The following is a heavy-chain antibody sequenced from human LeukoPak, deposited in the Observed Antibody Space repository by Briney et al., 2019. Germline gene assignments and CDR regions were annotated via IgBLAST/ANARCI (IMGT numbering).Heavy chain of an antibody. J-gene: IGHJ4*02. D-gene: IGHD2-21*01. CDR3: AGGPPPYIYSFGY. CDR2: ISSSSTTM. Sequence: SYISSSSTTMNYADSVKGRFTISRDTAKNSLYLQMNRLSAEDTAIYYCAGGPPPYIYSFGYWGQGALVTVSS. V-gene: IGHV3-48*01.